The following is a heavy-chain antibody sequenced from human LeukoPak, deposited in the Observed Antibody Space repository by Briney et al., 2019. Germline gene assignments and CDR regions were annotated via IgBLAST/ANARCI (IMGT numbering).Heavy chain of an antibody. CDR3: ARDSYYDNSGLIDY. CDR2: ISYDGSNK. D-gene: IGHD3-22*01. V-gene: IGHV3-30*04. CDR1: GLSFSSYA. J-gene: IGHJ4*02. Sequence: GGSLRLSCAASGLSFSSYAMHWVRQAPGKGLEWVAVISYDGSNKYYADSVKGRFTISRDNSKNTLYLQMNSLRAEDTAVYYCARDSYYDNSGLIDYWGQGTLVTVSS.